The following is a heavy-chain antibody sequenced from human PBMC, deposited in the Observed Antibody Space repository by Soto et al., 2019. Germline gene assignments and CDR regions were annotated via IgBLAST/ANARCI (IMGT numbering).Heavy chain of an antibody. Sequence: GGSLRLSCAASGFTFSSYAMHWVRQAPGKGLEWVAVISYDGSNKYYADSVKGRFTISRDNSKNTLYLQMNSLRAEDTAVYYCARDWISGSYYPYYYYGMDVWGQGTTVTVSS. D-gene: IGHD1-26*01. J-gene: IGHJ6*02. CDR2: ISYDGSNK. CDR1: GFTFSSYA. V-gene: IGHV3-30-3*01. CDR3: ARDWISGSYYPYYYYGMDV.